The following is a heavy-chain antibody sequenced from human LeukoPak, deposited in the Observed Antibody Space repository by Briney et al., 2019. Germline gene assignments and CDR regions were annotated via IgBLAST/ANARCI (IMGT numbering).Heavy chain of an antibody. CDR1: GGSISSGGHY. CDR2: IYYSGST. D-gene: IGHD2-15*01. V-gene: IGHV4-39*01. J-gene: IGHJ4*02. CDR3: ARLVCGGGSRPAEFDY. Sequence: SETLSLTCIVSGGSISSGGHYWGWIRQPPGKGLEWIGSIYYSGSTYYNPSLNSRVTIFIDMSKNQFSLKLSSVTATDTAVYHCARLVCGGGSRPAEFDYWGQGTLVTVSS.